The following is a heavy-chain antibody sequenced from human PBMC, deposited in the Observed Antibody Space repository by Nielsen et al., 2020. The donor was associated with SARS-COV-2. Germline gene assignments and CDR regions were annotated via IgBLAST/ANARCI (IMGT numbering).Heavy chain of an antibody. D-gene: IGHD3-22*01. Sequence: GSLRLSCTVSGGSISSYYWSWIRQPAGKGLEWIGRIYTSGSTNYNPSLKSRVTISVDTSKNQFSLKLSSVTAADTAVYYCARAPITMIVVVNAFDIWGQGTMVTVSS. CDR2: IYTSGST. CDR3: ARAPITMIVVVNAFDI. J-gene: IGHJ3*02. V-gene: IGHV4-4*07. CDR1: GGSISSYY.